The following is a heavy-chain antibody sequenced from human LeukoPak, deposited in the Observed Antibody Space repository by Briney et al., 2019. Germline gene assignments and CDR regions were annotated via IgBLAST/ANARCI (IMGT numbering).Heavy chain of an antibody. CDR3: ARVPLGATTGKYYFDY. Sequence: GGSLRLSCAASGFTFSSYDMHWVRQATGKGLEWVSAIGTAGDTYYPGSVKGRFTISRENAKNSLYLQMNSLRAGDTAVYYCARVPLGATTGKYYFDYWGQGTLVTVSS. J-gene: IGHJ4*02. CDR2: IGTAGDT. CDR1: GFTFSSYD. D-gene: IGHD1-26*01. V-gene: IGHV3-13*01.